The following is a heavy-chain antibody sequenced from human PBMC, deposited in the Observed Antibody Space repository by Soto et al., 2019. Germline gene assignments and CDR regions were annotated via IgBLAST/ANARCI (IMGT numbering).Heavy chain of an antibody. D-gene: IGHD3-22*01. CDR3: ARHSPYYYDSSGYEYLPVYYFDY. CDR1: GGSISSYY. Sequence: SETLSLTCTVSGGSISSYYWSWIRQPPGKGLEWIGYIYYSGSTNYNPSLKSRVTISVDTSKNQFSLKLSSVTAADTAVYYCARHSPYYYDSSGYEYLPVYYFDYWGQGTLVTVS. CDR2: IYYSGST. V-gene: IGHV4-59*08. J-gene: IGHJ4*02.